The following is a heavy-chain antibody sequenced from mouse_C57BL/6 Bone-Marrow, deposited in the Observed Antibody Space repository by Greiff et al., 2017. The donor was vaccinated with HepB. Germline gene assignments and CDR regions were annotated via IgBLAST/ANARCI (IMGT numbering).Heavy chain of an antibody. CDR2: ISSGGDYI. J-gene: IGHJ3*01. V-gene: IGHV5S21*01. CDR1: GFTFSSYA. Sequence: EVKVVESGEGLVKPGGSLKLSCAASGFTFSSYAMSWVRQTPEKRLEWVAYISSGGDYIYYADTVKGRFTISRDNARNTLYLQMSSLKSEDTAMYYCTRRAYYSKSSWFAYWGQGTLVTVSA. CDR3: TRRAYYSKSSWFAY. D-gene: IGHD2-5*01.